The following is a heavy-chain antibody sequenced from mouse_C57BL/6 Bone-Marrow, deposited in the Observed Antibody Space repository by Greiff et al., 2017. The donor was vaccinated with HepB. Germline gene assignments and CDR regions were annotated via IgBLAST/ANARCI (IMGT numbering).Heavy chain of an antibody. CDR3: TTGYGSSYWYFDV. CDR2: IDPENGDT. D-gene: IGHD1-1*01. J-gene: IGHJ1*03. CDR1: GFNIKDDY. Sequence: EVQLQQSGAELVRPGASVKLSCTASGFNIKDDYMHWVKQRPEQGLEWIGWIDPENGDTEYASKFQGKATITADTSSNTAYLQLSSLTSEDTAAYYCTTGYGSSYWYFDVWGTGTTVTVSA. V-gene: IGHV14-4*01.